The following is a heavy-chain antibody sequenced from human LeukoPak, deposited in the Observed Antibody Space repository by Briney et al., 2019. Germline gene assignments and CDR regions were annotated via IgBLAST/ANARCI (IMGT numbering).Heavy chain of an antibody. CDR3: ARHYTHGGYGQWKRRSRRSMDV. V-gene: IGHV4-30-4*07. CDR1: GGSISSGGYS. Sequence: SETLSLTCAVSGGSISSGGYSWSWIRQPPGKGLEWIGYIYYSGSTYYNPSLKSRVTISVDKSKNQFSLKLSSVTAADTAVYYCARHYTHGGYGQWKRRSRRSMDVWGKGTTVTISS. CDR2: IYYSGST. J-gene: IGHJ6*03. D-gene: IGHD5-12*01.